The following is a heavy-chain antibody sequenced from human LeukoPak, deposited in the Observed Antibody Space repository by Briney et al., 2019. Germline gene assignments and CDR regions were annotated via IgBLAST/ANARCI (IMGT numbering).Heavy chain of an antibody. CDR2: IIPIFGTA. V-gene: IGHV1-69*13. CDR1: GGTFSSYA. CDR3: AREVQLERQGVFWFDP. Sequence: SVKVSCKASGGTFSSYAISWVRQAPGQGLEWMGGIIPIFGTANYAQKFQGRVTITADESTRTAYMELSSLRSEGTAVYYCAREVQLERQGVFWFDPWGQGTLVTVSS. J-gene: IGHJ5*02. D-gene: IGHD1-1*01.